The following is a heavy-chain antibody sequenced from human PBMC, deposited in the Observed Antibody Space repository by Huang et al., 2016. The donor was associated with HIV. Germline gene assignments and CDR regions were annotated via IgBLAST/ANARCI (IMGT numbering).Heavy chain of an antibody. CDR2: INHSGNT. CDR1: GGSFSGYY. V-gene: IGHV4-34*02. Sequence: QVQLEQWGAGLLKASETLSLTCAVYGGSFSGYYWNWLRQAPGKGLEWVGEINHSGNTNYNPSLKGRVNMSVDTSKSQVSLYLTSLSAADTGTYFCARRYNSRRDYWGRGTLVTVHS. D-gene: IGHD3-22*01. J-gene: IGHJ4*02. CDR3: ARRYNSRRDY.